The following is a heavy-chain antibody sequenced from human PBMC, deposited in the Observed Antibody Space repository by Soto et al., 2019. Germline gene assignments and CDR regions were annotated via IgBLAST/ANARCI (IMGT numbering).Heavy chain of an antibody. J-gene: IGHJ6*02. CDR3: ARGCPRDYYDYVWGSERGYYYYYGMDV. D-gene: IGHD3-16*01. CDR2: IYPGDSDT. Sequence: PGESLKISCKGSGYSFTSYWIGWVRQMPGKGLEWMGIIYPGDSDTRYSPSFQGQVTISADKSISTAYLQWSSLKASDTAMYYCARGCPRDYYDYVWGSERGYYYYYGMDVWGQGTTVTVSS. CDR1: GYSFTSYW. V-gene: IGHV5-51*01.